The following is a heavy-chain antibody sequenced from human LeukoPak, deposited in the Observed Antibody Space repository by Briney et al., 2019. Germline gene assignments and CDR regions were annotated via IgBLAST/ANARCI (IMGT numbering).Heavy chain of an antibody. V-gene: IGHV4-34*01. D-gene: IGHD3-22*01. CDR1: GGSFSGYY. CDR3: ARVNMAPYYYDSSGYYSTPHFDY. CDR2: INHSGST. Sequence: PSETLSLTCAVYGGSFSGYYWSWSRQPPGKGLEWIGEINHSGSTNYNPSLKSRVTISVDTSKNQFSLKLSSVTAADTAVYYCARVNMAPYYYDSSGYYSTPHFDYWGQGTLVTVSS. J-gene: IGHJ4*02.